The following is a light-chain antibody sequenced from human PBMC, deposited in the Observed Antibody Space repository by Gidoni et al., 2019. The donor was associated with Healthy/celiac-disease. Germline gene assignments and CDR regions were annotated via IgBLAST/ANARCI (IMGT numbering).Light chain of an antibody. CDR3: MQALQTPRT. CDR1: QSVLHSNGYIY. V-gene: IGKV2-28*01. CDR2: LGF. J-gene: IGKJ2*01. Sequence: DIVMTQSPLSLPVTPGEPASISCRSIQSVLHSNGYIYLDWYLQKPGQSPHLLIYLGFNRASGVPDRFSGSGSGTDFTLKISRVEAEDVGVYYCMQALQTPRTFGQGTKLEIK.